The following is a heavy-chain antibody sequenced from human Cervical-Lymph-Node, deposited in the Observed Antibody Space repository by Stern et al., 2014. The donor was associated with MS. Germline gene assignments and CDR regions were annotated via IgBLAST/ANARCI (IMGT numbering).Heavy chain of an antibody. CDR1: GGTFSSSD. CDR2: IIPIIGTA. CDR3: ALGGFGHYFEY. D-gene: IGHD3-10*01. Sequence: QVQLGQSGAEVQKPGSSVKVSCRASGGTFSSSDISWVRQAPGQTLEWMGGIIPIIGTANYAQKYQGRVTITADESTSTAYMELSSLRSEDTAIYYCALGGFGHYFEYWGQGTLVTVSS. J-gene: IGHJ4*02. V-gene: IGHV1-69*01.